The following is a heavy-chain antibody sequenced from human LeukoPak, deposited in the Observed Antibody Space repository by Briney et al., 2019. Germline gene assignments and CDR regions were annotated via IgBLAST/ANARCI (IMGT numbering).Heavy chain of an antibody. Sequence: PSETLSLTCTVSGYSISSGYYWGWIRQAPGKGLEWIGYIYSGTTQYNPSYKSRVTTSVDTSKNQFSLKLTSVTAADTAVYYCARVSGGHFAHWGQGTLVTVSS. CDR1: GYSISSGYY. D-gene: IGHD2-15*01. J-gene: IGHJ4*02. CDR2: IYSGTT. V-gene: IGHV4-38-2*02. CDR3: ARVSGGHFAH.